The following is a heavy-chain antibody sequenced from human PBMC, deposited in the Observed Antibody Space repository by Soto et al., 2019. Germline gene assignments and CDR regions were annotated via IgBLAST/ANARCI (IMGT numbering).Heavy chain of an antibody. D-gene: IGHD6-13*01. V-gene: IGHV3-21*01. J-gene: IGHJ5*02. Sequence: PRLSCAASGFTFRSFTMNWVRQAPGKGLEWVSTISSNSAYIYYTDALRGRFTISRDNAKNSLHLQMNSLRAEDTAVYYCTRDAARDSSARGWFDPWGPGTLVTVSS. CDR1: GFTFRSFT. CDR3: TRDAARDSSARGWFDP. CDR2: ISSNSAYI.